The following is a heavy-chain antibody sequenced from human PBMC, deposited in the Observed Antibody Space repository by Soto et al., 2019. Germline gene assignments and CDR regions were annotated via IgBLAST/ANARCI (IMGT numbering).Heavy chain of an antibody. CDR1: GGSISSGGYS. CDR3: ARIGEYCISASCRWFDP. D-gene: IGHD2-2*01. CDR2: IYHSGST. J-gene: IGHJ5*02. Sequence: TLSLTCAVSGGSISSGGYSWNWIRQPPGKGLEWIGYIYHSGSTYYNPSLKSRVTISVDRSKNQFSLNLSSVTAADTAVYYCARIGEYCISASCRWFDPWGQGTLVTVSS. V-gene: IGHV4-30-2*01.